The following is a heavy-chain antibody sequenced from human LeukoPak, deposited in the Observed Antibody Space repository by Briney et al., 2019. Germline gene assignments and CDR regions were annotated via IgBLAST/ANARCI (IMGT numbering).Heavy chain of an antibody. CDR2: INTDGSST. Sequence: GGSLRLSCAASGFTFSNNYMHWVRQAPGKGLVWVSRINTDGSSTNYADSVKGRFTISRDNAKNTLYLQMNSLRAEDTAVYYCARGYSYAHDYWGQGTLVTVSS. CDR1: GFTFSNNY. D-gene: IGHD3-16*01. CDR3: ARGYSYAHDY. V-gene: IGHV3-74*01. J-gene: IGHJ4*02.